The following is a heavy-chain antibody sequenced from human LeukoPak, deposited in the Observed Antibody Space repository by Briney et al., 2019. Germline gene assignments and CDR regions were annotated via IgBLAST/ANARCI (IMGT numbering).Heavy chain of an antibody. CDR2: ISYDGSNK. CDR3: ARPWIGYFDY. D-gene: IGHD2-2*03. Sequence: GGSLRLSCAASVFTFSSYSMQWVRQAPGKGLEWVAVISYDGSNKYYADSVKGRFTISRDNSKNTLYLQMNSLRAEDTAVYCCARPWIGYFDYWGQGTLVTVSS. J-gene: IGHJ4*02. CDR1: VFTFSSYS. V-gene: IGHV3-30-3*01.